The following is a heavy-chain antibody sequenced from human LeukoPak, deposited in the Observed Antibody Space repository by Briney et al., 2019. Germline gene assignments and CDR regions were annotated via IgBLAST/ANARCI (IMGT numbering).Heavy chain of an antibody. Sequence: SETLSLTCAVSGGSISSSNWWSWVRQPPGKGLEWIGEIYHSGSTNYNPSLKSRVTISVDKSKNQFSLKLSSVTAADTAVYYCARDGYYGSWSYFDYWGQGTLVTVSS. CDR3: ARDGYYGSWSYFDY. J-gene: IGHJ4*02. D-gene: IGHD3-10*01. V-gene: IGHV4-4*02. CDR1: GGSISSSNW. CDR2: IYHSGST.